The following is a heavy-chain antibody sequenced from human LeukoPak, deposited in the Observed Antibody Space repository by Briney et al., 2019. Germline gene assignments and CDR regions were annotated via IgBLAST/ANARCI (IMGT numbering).Heavy chain of an antibody. Sequence: GGSLRLSCAASGFTFTSYSINWVRQAPGKGLEWVSSISSSGTYIYYADSVKGRFTISRDNAKNSVYVQMNSLRAEDTAVYYCARDSGELLIGIDYWGQGTLVTVSS. V-gene: IGHV3-21*01. D-gene: IGHD1-26*01. J-gene: IGHJ4*02. CDR3: ARDSGELLIGIDY. CDR1: GFTFTSYS. CDR2: ISSSGTYI.